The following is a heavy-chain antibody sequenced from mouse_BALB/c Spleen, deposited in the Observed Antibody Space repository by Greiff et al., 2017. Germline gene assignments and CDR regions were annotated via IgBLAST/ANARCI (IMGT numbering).Heavy chain of an antibody. D-gene: IGHD2-2*01. V-gene: IGHV1-4*02. CDR1: GYTFTSYT. Sequence: QVQLKQSAAELARPGASVKMSCKASGYTFTSYTMHWVKQRPGQGLEWIGYINPSSGYTEYNQKFKDKTTLTADKSSSTAYMQLSSLTSEDSAVYYCARSWGYDYFDYWGQGTTLTVSS. CDR3: ARSWGYDYFDY. CDR2: INPSSGYT. J-gene: IGHJ2*01.